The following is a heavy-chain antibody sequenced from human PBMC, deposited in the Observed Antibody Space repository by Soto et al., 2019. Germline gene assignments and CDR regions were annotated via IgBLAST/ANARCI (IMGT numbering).Heavy chain of an antibody. V-gene: IGHV4-4*02. D-gene: IGHD6-13*01. CDR2: IYRSGST. Sequence: TSETLSLTCAVSGGSIVGSNWWSWVRQPPGKGLEWIGEIYRSGSTKYNPSLKSRVTISVDTSNNQFSLKLTSVTAADTAVYYCEGAKHIANRFPAMDVWGQGTTVTVSS. CDR1: GGSIVGSNW. CDR3: EGAKHIANRFPAMDV. J-gene: IGHJ6*02.